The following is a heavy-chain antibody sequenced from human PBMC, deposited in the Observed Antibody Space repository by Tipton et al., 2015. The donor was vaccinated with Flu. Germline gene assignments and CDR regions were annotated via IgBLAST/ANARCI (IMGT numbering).Heavy chain of an antibody. CDR3: ARVSSSSSWSQDWYFDL. Sequence: TLSLTCTVSGGSISSYYWSWIRQPPGKGLEWIGYIYYSGSTNYNPSLKSRVTISVDTSKNQFSLKLSSVTAADTAVYYCARVSSSSSWSQDWYFDLWGRGRLVTVTS. V-gene: IGHV4-59*01. CDR2: IYYSGST. D-gene: IGHD6-13*01. CDR1: GGSISSYY. J-gene: IGHJ2*01.